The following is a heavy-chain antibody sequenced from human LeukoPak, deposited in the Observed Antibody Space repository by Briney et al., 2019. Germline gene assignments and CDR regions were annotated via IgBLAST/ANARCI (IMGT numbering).Heavy chain of an antibody. Sequence: ASVKVSCKASGYTFTSYGISWVRQAPGQGLEWMGWSSAYNGNTNYAQKLQGRVTMTTDTSTSTAYMELRSLRSDDTAVYYCARDRREGDSSGYYYRNWGQGTLVTVSS. J-gene: IGHJ4*02. V-gene: IGHV1-18*01. CDR1: GYTFTSYG. CDR2: SSAYNGNT. CDR3: ARDRREGDSSGYYYRN. D-gene: IGHD3-22*01.